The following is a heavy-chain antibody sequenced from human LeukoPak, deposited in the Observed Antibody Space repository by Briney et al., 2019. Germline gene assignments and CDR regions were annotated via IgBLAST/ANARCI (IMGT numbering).Heavy chain of an antibody. D-gene: IGHD3-9*01. J-gene: IGHJ6*03. Sequence: SSETLSPACSVSGYSISSGYYWGWIRQPSGKGLEWIWSIYHSGSTNYNPSLKSRVIISVDASKNLFSLKLDSVTAADTAVYYCAREESDWSSLGYYYHYMDVWGKGTTVTVSS. V-gene: IGHV4-38-2*02. CDR3: AREESDWSSLGYYYHYMDV. CDR2: IYHSGST. CDR1: GYSISSGYY.